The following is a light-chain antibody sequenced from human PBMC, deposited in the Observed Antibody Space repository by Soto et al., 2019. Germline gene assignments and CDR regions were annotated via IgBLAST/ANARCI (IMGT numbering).Light chain of an antibody. CDR1: SSNIGNNA. CDR2: YDD. Sequence: QSVLTQPPSVSEAPRQRVTISCSGSSSNIGNNAVNWYQQLPGKAPKLLIYYDDLLPSGVSDRFSGSKSGTSASLAISGLRCENEADYYWAAWDDSLNGLVFGGGTKLTVL. J-gene: IGLJ2*01. CDR3: AAWDDSLNGLV. V-gene: IGLV1-36*01.